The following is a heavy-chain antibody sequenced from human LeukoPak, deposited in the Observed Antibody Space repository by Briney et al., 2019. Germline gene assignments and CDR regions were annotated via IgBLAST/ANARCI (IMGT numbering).Heavy chain of an antibody. CDR3: ATGLKPLNYDILSV. CDR1: GYTLTALS. V-gene: IGHV1-24*01. CDR2: FDPEDGET. D-gene: IGHD3-9*01. J-gene: IGHJ6*02. Sequence: ASVKVSCKVSGYTLTALSMHWVRQAPGKGLEWMGGFDPEDGETIYAQQFQGRVTMTEDTSTDTAYMELSSLRSEDTAVYYCATGLKPLNYDILSVWGQGTTVTVSS.